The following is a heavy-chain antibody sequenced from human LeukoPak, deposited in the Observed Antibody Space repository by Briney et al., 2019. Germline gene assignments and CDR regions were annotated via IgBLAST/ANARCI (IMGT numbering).Heavy chain of an antibody. Sequence: ASVKVSCKASGYTFTGYYMHWVRQAPGQGLEWMGWINPNRGGTNYAQKFQGRVTMTRDTSISTAYMELSRLRSDDTAVYYCARVTYYYYYMDVWGKGTTVTVSS. V-gene: IGHV1-2*02. CDR1: GYTFTGYY. CDR2: INPNRGGT. J-gene: IGHJ6*03. CDR3: ARVTYYYYYMDV.